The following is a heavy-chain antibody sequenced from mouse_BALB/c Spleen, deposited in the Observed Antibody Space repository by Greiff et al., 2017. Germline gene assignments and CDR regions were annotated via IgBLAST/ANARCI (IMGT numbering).Heavy chain of an antibody. Sequence: EVQLKESGGDLVKPGGSLKLSCAASGFTFSSYGMSWVRQTPDKRLEWVATISSGGSYTYYPDSVKGRFTISRDNAKNTLYLQMSSLKSEDTAMYYCARQGRYDCFDYWGQGTTLTVSS. D-gene: IGHD2-4*01. J-gene: IGHJ2*01. CDR1: GFTFSSYG. V-gene: IGHV5-6*01. CDR3: ARQGRYDCFDY. CDR2: ISSGGSYT.